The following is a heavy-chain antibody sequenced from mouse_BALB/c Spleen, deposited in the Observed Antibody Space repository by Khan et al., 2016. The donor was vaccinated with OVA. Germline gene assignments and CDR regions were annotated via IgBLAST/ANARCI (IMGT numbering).Heavy chain of an antibody. V-gene: IGHV3-8*02. CDR3: ARTYRSWAMDY. CDR2: VTYSGNT. J-gene: IGHJ4*01. CDR1: GDSITSGF. D-gene: IGHD1-1*01. Sequence: EVQLQESGPSLVKPSQTLSLTCSVTGDSITSGFWNWIRKFPGNKFEYMGYVTYSGNTYYNPSLKSRISITRDKSKSQYYLQMNTVTTEDTATYFWARTYRSWAMDYWGQGTSVTVSS.